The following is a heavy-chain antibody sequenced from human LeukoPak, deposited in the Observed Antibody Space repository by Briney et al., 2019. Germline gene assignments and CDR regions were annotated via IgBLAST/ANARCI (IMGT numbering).Heavy chain of an antibody. J-gene: IGHJ4*02. V-gene: IGHV5-51*01. CDR2: IYPGDSDT. Sequence: GESLKISCKGSGYSFTCYWIGWVRQMPGKGLEGMGIIYPGDSDTRYSPSFQGQVTISADKSISTAYLQWSSLKASDTAMYYCASHPLLRGYTYGYADYWGQGTLVTVSS. CDR1: GYSFTCYW. CDR3: ASHPLLRGYTYGYADY. D-gene: IGHD5-18*01.